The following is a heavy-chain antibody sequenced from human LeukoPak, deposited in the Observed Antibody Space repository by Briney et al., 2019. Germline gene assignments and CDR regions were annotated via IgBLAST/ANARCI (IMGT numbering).Heavy chain of an antibody. CDR3: AADLPPGYYDFWSGYYYGMDV. CDR2: INPNSGGT. V-gene: IGHV1-2*06. Sequence: ASVKVSCKASGYTFTGYYMHWVRQAPGQGLEWMGRINPNSGGTNYAQKFQGRVTMTRDTSISTAYMELSSLRSEDTAVYYCAADLPPGYYDFWSGYYYGMDVWGQGTTVTVSS. J-gene: IGHJ6*02. D-gene: IGHD3-3*01. CDR1: GYTFTGYY.